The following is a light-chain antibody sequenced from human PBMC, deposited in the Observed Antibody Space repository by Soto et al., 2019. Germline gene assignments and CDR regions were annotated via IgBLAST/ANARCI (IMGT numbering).Light chain of an antibody. J-gene: IGKJ1*01. V-gene: IGKV1-5*01. Sequence: DSQMIQSPSTLSASVGGRVTITCRAIQSISRWLAWYQQKAGKAPKLLIYDASSLESGVPSRFRGSGSGTDFTLTISSLQPEDFDTYYCQQSNSFPLTFGQGTKVDIK. CDR1: QSISRW. CDR2: DAS. CDR3: QQSNSFPLT.